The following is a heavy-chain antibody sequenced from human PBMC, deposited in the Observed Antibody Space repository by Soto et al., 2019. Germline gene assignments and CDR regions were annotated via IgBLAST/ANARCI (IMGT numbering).Heavy chain of an antibody. CDR2: MNPNSGNT. V-gene: IGHV1-8*01. CDR3: ARGPSVLRYFDWLYPTSNYYMDV. CDR1: GYTFTSYD. J-gene: IGHJ6*03. D-gene: IGHD3-9*01. Sequence: GASVKVSCKASGYTFTSYDINWVRQATGQGLEWMGWMNPNSGNTGYAQKFQGRVTMTRNTSISTAYMELSSLRSEDTAVYYCARGPSVLRYFDWLYPTSNYYMDVWGKGTTVTVSS.